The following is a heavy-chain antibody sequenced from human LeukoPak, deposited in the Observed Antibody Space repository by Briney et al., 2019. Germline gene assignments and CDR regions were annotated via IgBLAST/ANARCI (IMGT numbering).Heavy chain of an antibody. CDR1: GFTFSSYW. CDR3: ARDGDYGDRFDY. Sequence: GGSLRLSCAASGFTFSSYWMHWVRQAPGKGLVWVSRINSDGSSTSYADSVKGRFTTSRDNAKNTLYLQMNSLRAEDTAVYYCARDGDYGDRFDYWGQGTLVTVSS. V-gene: IGHV3-74*01. CDR2: INSDGSST. D-gene: IGHD4-17*01. J-gene: IGHJ4*02.